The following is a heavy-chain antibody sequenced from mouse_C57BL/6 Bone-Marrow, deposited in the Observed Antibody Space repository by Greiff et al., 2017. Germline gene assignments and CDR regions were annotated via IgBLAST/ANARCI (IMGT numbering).Heavy chain of an antibody. V-gene: IGHV3-5*01. CDR3: ARDEGNYAYAMDY. J-gene: IGHJ4*01. CDR1: GISITTGNYR. D-gene: IGHD2-1*01. Sequence: DVQLQESGPGLVKPSQTVFLTCTVTGISITTGNYRWSWIRQFPGNKLEWIGYIYYSGTITYNPSLTSRTTITRDTPKNQFFLEMNSLTAEDTATYYCARDEGNYAYAMDYWGQGTSVTVSS. CDR2: IYYSGTI.